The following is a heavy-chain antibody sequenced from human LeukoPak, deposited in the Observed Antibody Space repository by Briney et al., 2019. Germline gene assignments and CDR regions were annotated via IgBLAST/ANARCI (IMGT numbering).Heavy chain of an antibody. D-gene: IGHD6-13*01. Sequence: PSETLSLTCTVSGGSISSSSYYWGWIRQPPGKGLEWIGSIYYSGSTYYNPSLKSRVTISVDTSKNQFSLKLSSVTAADTAVYYCARRGSPPLGAFDIWGQGTMVTVSS. CDR1: GGSISSSSYY. CDR2: IYYSGST. V-gene: IGHV4-39*01. J-gene: IGHJ3*02. CDR3: ARRGSPPLGAFDI.